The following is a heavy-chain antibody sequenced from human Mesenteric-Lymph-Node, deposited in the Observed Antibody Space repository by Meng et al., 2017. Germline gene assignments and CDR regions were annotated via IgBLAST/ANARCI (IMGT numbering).Heavy chain of an antibody. CDR3: AGEVGDTILDP. D-gene: IGHD1-26*01. CDR1: GYSISSGYY. Sequence: SETLSLTCTVSGYSISSGYYWGWIRKPPGKGLEWIGSIYHSGSTYYNPSLKSRVTISVDTSKNQFSLKLSSVTAADTAVYYCAGEVGDTILDPWGQGTLVTVSS. J-gene: IGHJ5*02. V-gene: IGHV4-38-2*02. CDR2: IYHSGST.